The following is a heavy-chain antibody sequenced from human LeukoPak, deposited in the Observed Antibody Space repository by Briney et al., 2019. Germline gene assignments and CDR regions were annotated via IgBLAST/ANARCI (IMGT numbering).Heavy chain of an antibody. Sequence: AVNVSCMACGYTFTGYYMQWVGQAAGQGLEGMGWVNPNSGGTNYAQKFQGRGTMTRETSISTAYMELSRLRSDDTAVYYCARDNLYSYGYGNAFDIWGQGKMVTASS. D-gene: IGHD5-18*01. J-gene: IGHJ3*02. CDR2: VNPNSGGT. V-gene: IGHV1-2*02. CDR1: GYTFTGYY. CDR3: ARDNLYSYGYGNAFDI.